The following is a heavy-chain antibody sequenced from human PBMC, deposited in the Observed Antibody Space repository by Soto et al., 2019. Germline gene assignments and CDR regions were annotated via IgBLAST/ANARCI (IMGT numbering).Heavy chain of an antibody. CDR3: AGTNYDILTGYPDALDI. V-gene: IGHV1-3*01. D-gene: IGHD3-9*01. CDR1: GYTFTSYA. J-gene: IGHJ3*02. Sequence: ASVKVSCKASGYTFTSYAMHWVRQAPGQRLEWMGWINAGNGNTKYSQKFQGRVTITRDTSASTAYMELSSLRSEDTAVYYCAGTNYDILTGYPDALDIWGQGTMVTVSS. CDR2: INAGNGNT.